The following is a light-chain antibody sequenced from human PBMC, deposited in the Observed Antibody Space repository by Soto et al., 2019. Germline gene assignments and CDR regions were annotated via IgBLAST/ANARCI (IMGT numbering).Light chain of an antibody. V-gene: IGKV1-16*01. CDR1: QYINSY. CDR3: QQYNIYPLD. CDR2: AAS. J-gene: IGKJ4*01. Sequence: DVQMTQSPSSLSASVGDRVTIACRASQYINSYLAWYQQKPGHAPKALIFAASSLQTGVPSRFSRSESGTDFTLTITHLQPEESATYYCQQYNIYPLDFGGGTKVESK.